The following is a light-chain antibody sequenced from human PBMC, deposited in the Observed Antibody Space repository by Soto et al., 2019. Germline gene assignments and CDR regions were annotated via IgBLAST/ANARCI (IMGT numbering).Light chain of an antibody. CDR2: TTS. Sequence: IVLTQSPGTLSLSPGERATLSCRASQSVGTYLAWYRQKPGQAPRLLIYTTSNRATDIPDRFSGSGSGTDFTLTISRLEPEDFAVYYCQHYRSSPWTFGQGTKVEIK. J-gene: IGKJ1*01. V-gene: IGKV3-20*01. CDR1: QSVGTY. CDR3: QHYRSSPWT.